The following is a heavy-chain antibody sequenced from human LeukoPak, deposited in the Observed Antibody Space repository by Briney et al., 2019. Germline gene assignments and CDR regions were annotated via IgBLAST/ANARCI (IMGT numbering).Heavy chain of an antibody. CDR1: GYTFTRYG. D-gene: IGHD3-16*01. V-gene: IGHV1-18*01. Sequence: ASVKVSCKASGYTFTRYGISWVRQAPGQGLEWMGWISAYNGNTKYAQKLQGRVTMTTDTSTSTAYMELRSLRSDGTAVYYCARGGGVDTTVHFDYWGQGTLVTVSS. J-gene: IGHJ4*02. CDR2: ISAYNGNT. CDR3: ARGGGVDTTVHFDY.